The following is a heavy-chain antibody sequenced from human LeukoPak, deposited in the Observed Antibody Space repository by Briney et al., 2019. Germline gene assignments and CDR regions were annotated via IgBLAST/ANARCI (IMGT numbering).Heavy chain of an antibody. V-gene: IGHV3-23*01. D-gene: IGHD6-13*01. CDR1: GFTFTSYA. CDR2: ISSSGGST. J-gene: IGHJ5*02. CDR3: AKDRDSSSCP. Sequence: SGGSLRLSGAASGFTFTSYAMSWVRQAPGKGLEWVSAISSSGGSTYYADSVKGRFTISRDNSKNTLYLQMNSLRAEDTAVYYCAKDRDSSSCPWGQGTLVTVSS.